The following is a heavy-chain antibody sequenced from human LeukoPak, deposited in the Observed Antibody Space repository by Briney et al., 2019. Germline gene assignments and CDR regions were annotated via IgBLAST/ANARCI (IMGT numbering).Heavy chain of an antibody. CDR1: GGSISSSSDY. D-gene: IGHD6-13*01. CDR2: IYYSGST. Sequence: SETLSLTCTVSGGSISSSSDYWGWIRQPPGKGLEWIGSIYYSGSTYYHPPLKSRGTISVDTSKNQFSLKLSSVTAADTAVYYCARGNHGYSSSWYSSSFDPWGQGTLVTVSS. J-gene: IGHJ5*02. V-gene: IGHV4-39*01. CDR3: ARGNHGYSSSWYSSSFDP.